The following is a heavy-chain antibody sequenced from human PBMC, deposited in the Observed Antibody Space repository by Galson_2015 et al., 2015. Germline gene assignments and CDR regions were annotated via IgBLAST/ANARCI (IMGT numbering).Heavy chain of an antibody. CDR1: GGSISSRSYY. D-gene: IGHD3-10*01. CDR2: IYYSGSP. Sequence: ETLSLPCPVSGGSISSRSYYWGWLRPPPGQGLEWIGSIYYSGSPYYNPSLKSRVTISVDTSKNQFSLKLSSVTAADTAVYYCARDVGVMVRGVIIGLRPFDYWGQGTLVTVSS. CDR3: ARDVGVMVRGVIIGLRPFDY. V-gene: IGHV4-39*02. J-gene: IGHJ4*02.